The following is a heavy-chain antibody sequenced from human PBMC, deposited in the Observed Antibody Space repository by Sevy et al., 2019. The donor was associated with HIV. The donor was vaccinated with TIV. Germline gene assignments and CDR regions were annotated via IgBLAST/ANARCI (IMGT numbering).Heavy chain of an antibody. V-gene: IGHV3-64*01. CDR3: AREDRAEAGTGGFDY. CDR1: GFTLSDYA. CDR2: ISSHGGYI. J-gene: IGHJ4*02. Sequence: GGSLRLSCAASGFTLSDYAMHWVRQAPGKGLEYVSGISSHGGYIFYANSVKGGFTISRDTSKNTLYLQMGSLRGEDMAVYYCAREDRAEAGTGGFDYWGLGTLVTVSS. D-gene: IGHD6-19*01.